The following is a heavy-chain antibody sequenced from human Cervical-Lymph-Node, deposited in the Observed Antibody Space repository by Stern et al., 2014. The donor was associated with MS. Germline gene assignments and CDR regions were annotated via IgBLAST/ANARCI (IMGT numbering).Heavy chain of an antibody. D-gene: IGHD4-17*01. Sequence: QITLKESGPTLVKPTQTLTLTCNCSGFSLSTSGVGVGWIRQPPGKALEWLALIYWDDDKRYTPSLKSRLTITKDTSKNRVVLTMTNVDPVDTATYYCAHRNIMTPVTIFDYWGQGTLVTVSS. J-gene: IGHJ4*02. CDR2: IYWDDDK. CDR1: GFSLSTSGVG. CDR3: AHRNIMTPVTIFDY. V-gene: IGHV2-5*02.